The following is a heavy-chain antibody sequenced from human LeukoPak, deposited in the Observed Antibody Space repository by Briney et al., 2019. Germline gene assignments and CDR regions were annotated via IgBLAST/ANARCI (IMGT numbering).Heavy chain of an antibody. D-gene: IGHD2-2*02. CDR3: AKASDCSSTSCYTAYFQH. CDR1: GFTFDDYA. J-gene: IGHJ1*01. Sequence: GRSLRPSCAASGFTFDDYAMHWVRQAPGKGLEWVSGISWNSGSIGYADSVKGRFTISRDNAKNSLYLQMNSLRAEDTALYYCAKASDCSSTSCYTAYFQHWGQGTLVTVSS. CDR2: ISWNSGSI. V-gene: IGHV3-9*01.